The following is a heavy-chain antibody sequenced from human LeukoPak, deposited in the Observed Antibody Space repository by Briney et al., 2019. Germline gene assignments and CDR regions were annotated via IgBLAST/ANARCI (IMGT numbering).Heavy chain of an antibody. CDR3: ARHAANSYAPFDY. D-gene: IGHD1-26*01. V-gene: IGHV5-51*01. J-gene: IGHJ4*02. CDR2: IYPGDSDT. Sequence: GESLKISCKGSGYSFTSYWSCSVRQLPGKGLDWMGIIYPGDSDTRYSPSFQGPVTISADKSIDTAYLQWSSWKAADTAMYYCARHAANSYAPFDYWGQGALVTVSS. CDR1: GYSFTSYW.